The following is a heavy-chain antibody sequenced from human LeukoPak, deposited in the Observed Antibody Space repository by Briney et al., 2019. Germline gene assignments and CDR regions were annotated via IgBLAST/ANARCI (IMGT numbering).Heavy chain of an antibody. CDR1: GGSINSFF. J-gene: IGHJ3*02. V-gene: IGHV4-59*01. CDR3: ARVLDLSKRGLDAFDI. Sequence: SETLSLTWTVSGGSINSFFWGWIRQPPGEGLEWIGYVYYSGSTNYNPSLKSRVTISVDTSKKQFSLKLSSATAADTAVYYCARVLDLSKRGLDAFDIWGQGTMVTVSS. D-gene: IGHD3-16*01. CDR2: VYYSGST.